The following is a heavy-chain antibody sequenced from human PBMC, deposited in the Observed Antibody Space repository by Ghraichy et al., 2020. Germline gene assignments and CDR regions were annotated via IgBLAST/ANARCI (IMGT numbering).Heavy chain of an antibody. V-gene: IGHV3-23*01. CDR2: ISGSGGST. CDR3: ATFRGYDILTPPYFDY. J-gene: IGHJ4*02. D-gene: IGHD3-9*01. CDR1: GFTFSSYA. Sequence: GGSLRLSCAASGFTFSSYAMSWVRQAPGKGLEWVSAISGSGGSTYYADSVKGRFTISRDNSKNTLYLQMNSLRAEDTAVYYCATFRGYDILTPPYFDYWGQGTLVTVSS.